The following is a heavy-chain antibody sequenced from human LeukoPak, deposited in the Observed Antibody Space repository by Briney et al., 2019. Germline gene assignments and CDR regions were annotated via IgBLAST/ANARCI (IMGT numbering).Heavy chain of an antibody. J-gene: IGHJ6*02. V-gene: IGHV3-33*08. CDR2: IWYDGSNK. CDR1: GFTFSSYA. D-gene: IGHD4-17*01. Sequence: GGSLRLSCAASGFTFSSYAMIWVRQAPGKGLEWVAVIWYDGSNKNYADSVKGRFTISRDNSKNTLYLQMNSLRAEDTAVYYCARGGRTTWHGMDVWGQGTTVTVSS. CDR3: ARGGRTTWHGMDV.